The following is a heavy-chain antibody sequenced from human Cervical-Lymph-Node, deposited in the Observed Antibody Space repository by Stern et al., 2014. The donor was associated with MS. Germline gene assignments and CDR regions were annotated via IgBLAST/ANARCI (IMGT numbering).Heavy chain of an antibody. CDR3: ARDRGRHSSGWFYGLDI. J-gene: IGHJ3*02. CDR1: GGSITGYD. V-gene: IGHV4-59*01. CDR2: ITSIGDT. Sequence: VQLVESGPGLVKPSETLSLTCSVSGGSITGYDWNWIRQTPGKGLEWIGYITSIGDTNYNPSLKSRVIISVDTSKNQFSLKLRSMAAADTAVYYCARDRGRHSSGWFYGLDIWGQGTTVTVSS. D-gene: IGHD3-22*01.